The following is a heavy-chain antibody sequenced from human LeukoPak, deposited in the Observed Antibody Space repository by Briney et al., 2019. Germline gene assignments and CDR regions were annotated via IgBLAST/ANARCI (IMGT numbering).Heavy chain of an antibody. J-gene: IGHJ3*02. CDR3: ARGDRPREIPPLIRKKNAFDI. D-gene: IGHD2-8*01. Sequence: PSQTLSLTCTVSGGPISSGSYYWSWIRQPAGKGLEWIGRIYTSGSTNYNPSLKSRVTISVDTSKNQFSLKLSSVTAADTAVYYCARGDRPREIPPLIRKKNAFDIWGQGTMVTVSS. V-gene: IGHV4-61*02. CDR2: IYTSGST. CDR1: GGPISSGSYY.